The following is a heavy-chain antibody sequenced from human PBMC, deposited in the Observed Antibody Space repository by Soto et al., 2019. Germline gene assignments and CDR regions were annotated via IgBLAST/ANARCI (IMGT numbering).Heavy chain of an antibody. Sequence: ASVKFYCKASGYTFTSYYMHWVRQAPGQGLEWMGIINPSGGSTSYAQKFQGRVTMTRDTSTSTVYMELSSLRSEDTAVYYCARDFPFDYDSSGYYSRGGYFDYWGQGTLVTVSS. CDR1: GYTFTSYY. V-gene: IGHV1-46*01. D-gene: IGHD3-22*01. CDR2: INPSGGST. CDR3: ARDFPFDYDSSGYYSRGGYFDY. J-gene: IGHJ4*02.